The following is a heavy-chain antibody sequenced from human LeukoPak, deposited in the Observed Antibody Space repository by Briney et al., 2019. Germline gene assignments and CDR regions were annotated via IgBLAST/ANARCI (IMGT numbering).Heavy chain of an antibody. CDR2: FDPEDGET. Sequence: ASVKVSCKVSGYTLTELSMHWVRQAPGKGLEWMGGFDPEDGETIYAQKFQGRVTMTEDTSTDTAYMELSSLRSEDTAVYYCATDFSVMGDGDDAFDIWGQGTMVTVSS. CDR1: GYTLTELS. CDR3: ATDFSVMGDGDDAFDI. J-gene: IGHJ3*02. V-gene: IGHV1-24*01. D-gene: IGHD3-16*02.